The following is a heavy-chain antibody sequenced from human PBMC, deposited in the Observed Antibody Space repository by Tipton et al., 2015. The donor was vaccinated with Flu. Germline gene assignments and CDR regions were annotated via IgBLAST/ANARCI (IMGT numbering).Heavy chain of an antibody. J-gene: IGHJ5*02. Sequence: GLVKPSETLSLTCGVSGDSIRSFNYYWGWIRQPPGKGLEWIGNTFHSGNTYLNPSLKSRVTMSIDTSKNQFSLKLSSVTASDTDVYYCASRDYSNYVSEPRNWFDPWGQGALVTVSS. CDR1: GDSIRSFNYY. V-gene: IGHV4-39*07. D-gene: IGHD4-11*01. CDR2: TFHSGNT. CDR3: ASRDYSNYVSEPRNWFDP.